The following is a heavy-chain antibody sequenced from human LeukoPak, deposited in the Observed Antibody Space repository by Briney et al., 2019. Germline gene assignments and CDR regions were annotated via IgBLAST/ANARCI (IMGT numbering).Heavy chain of an antibody. CDR1: GGSFSGYY. V-gene: IGHV4-34*01. D-gene: IGHD3-16*01. J-gene: IGHJ3*02. Sequence: SETLSLTCAVYGGSFSGYYWSWIRQPPGKGLEWIGEINHSGSTNYNPSLKSRVTISVDTSKNQFSLKLSSVTAADTAVYYCARLRFGHDAFDIWGQGTMVTVSS. CDR2: INHSGST. CDR3: ARLRFGHDAFDI.